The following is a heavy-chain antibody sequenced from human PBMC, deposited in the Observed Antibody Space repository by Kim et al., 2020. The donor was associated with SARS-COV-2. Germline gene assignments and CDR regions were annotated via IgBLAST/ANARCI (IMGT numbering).Heavy chain of an antibody. CDR3: ARAWDFSGDSGYYLGYDAFDI. Sequence: GGSLRLSCAASGFTFSSYEMNWVRQAPGKGLEWVSYISSSGSTIYYADSVKGRFTISRDNAKNSLYLQMNSLRAEDTAVYYCARAWDFSGDSGYYLGYDAFDIWGQGTMVTVSS. D-gene: IGHD3-22*01. CDR2: ISSSGSTI. V-gene: IGHV3-48*03. CDR1: GFTFSSYE. J-gene: IGHJ3*02.